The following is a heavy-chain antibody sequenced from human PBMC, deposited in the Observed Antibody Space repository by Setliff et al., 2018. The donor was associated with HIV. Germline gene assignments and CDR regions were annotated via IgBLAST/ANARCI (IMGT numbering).Heavy chain of an antibody. V-gene: IGHV1-2*02. D-gene: IGHD2-15*01. CDR3: ARDQTPLDAFDI. CDR1: GYTFTGHY. Sequence: ASVKVSCKSSGYTFTGHYIHWVRQAPGQGLEWMGWINPNTGGTNYARKFQGRVTMTRDTSISTAYMELRRLRSDDTAMYYCARDQTPLDAFDIWGQGTMVTVSS. J-gene: IGHJ3*02. CDR2: INPNTGGT.